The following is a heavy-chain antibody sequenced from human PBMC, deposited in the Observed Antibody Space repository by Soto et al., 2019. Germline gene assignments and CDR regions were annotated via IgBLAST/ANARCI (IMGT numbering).Heavy chain of an antibody. J-gene: IGHJ6*02. V-gene: IGHV3-48*03. Sequence: PGGSLRLSCAASGFTFSSYEMNWVRQAPGKGLEWVSYISSGGGNRNYADSVKGRFTISRDNAKNSLYLQMNSLRAEDTAVYYCARVGDSYGFSYYGMDVWGQGTTVTVYS. CDR3: ARVGDSYGFSYYGMDV. D-gene: IGHD5-18*01. CDR1: GFTFSSYE. CDR2: ISSGGGNR.